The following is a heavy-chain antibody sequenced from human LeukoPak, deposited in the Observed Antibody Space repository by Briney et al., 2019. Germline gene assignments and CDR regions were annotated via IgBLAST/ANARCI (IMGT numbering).Heavy chain of an antibody. V-gene: IGHV5-51*01. Sequence: GESLKISCKGSGYTFSSSWIGWVRQMPGKGLEWMGIIYPGYSDTRYSPSFQGQVTISVDRSISTTYLQWSSLKATDTGMYYCARQYGRPFDYWGQGTLVTVSS. CDR1: GYTFSSSW. CDR2: IYPGYSDT. CDR3: ARQYGRPFDY. D-gene: IGHD4-17*01. J-gene: IGHJ4*02.